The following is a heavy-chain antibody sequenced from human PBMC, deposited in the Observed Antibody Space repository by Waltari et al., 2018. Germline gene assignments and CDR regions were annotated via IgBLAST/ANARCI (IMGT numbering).Heavy chain of an antibody. CDR1: GFTFSSYW. V-gene: IGHV3-7*01. Sequence: EVQLEESGGGLVQPGGSLRLSCAASGFTFSSYWMTWVRQAPGEGRGWGANIKQDGSVTYYADSRKGRFTISRDNAKNSLYLQMNSLRAEDTALYYCARDHVFRGDFWSGYYDSWGQGTLVTVSS. CDR3: ARDHVFRGDFWSGYYDS. D-gene: IGHD3-3*01. J-gene: IGHJ4*02. CDR2: IKQDGSVT.